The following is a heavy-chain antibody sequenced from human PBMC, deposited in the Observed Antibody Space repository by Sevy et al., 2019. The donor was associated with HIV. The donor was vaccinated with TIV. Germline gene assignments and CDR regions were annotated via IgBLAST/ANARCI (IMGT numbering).Heavy chain of an antibody. Sequence: GGSLRLSCAASGFTFSSYSMNWVRQAPGKGLEWVSSISSSSSYIYYADSVKGRFTISRDNAKNSLYLQMNSLRAEDTAVYYCARVGKYNWNYYYMDVWGKGTTVTVSS. CDR1: GFTFSSYS. CDR3: ARVGKYNWNYYYMDV. CDR2: ISSSSSYI. J-gene: IGHJ6*03. D-gene: IGHD1-20*01. V-gene: IGHV3-21*01.